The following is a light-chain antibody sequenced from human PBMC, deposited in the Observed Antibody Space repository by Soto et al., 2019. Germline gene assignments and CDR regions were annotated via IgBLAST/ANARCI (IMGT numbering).Light chain of an antibody. CDR2: GAS. CDR3: QQYVSSGP. Sequence: EDGLTQTPTPLSLSPRERATLSCRASQSVSNNYLAWYQQKPGQAPRLLIYGASNRATGIPDRFSGSGSGTDFTLTISRLEPEDFAVYYCQQYVSSGPVGQGAK. J-gene: IGKJ1*01. V-gene: IGKV3-20*01. CDR1: QSVSNNY.